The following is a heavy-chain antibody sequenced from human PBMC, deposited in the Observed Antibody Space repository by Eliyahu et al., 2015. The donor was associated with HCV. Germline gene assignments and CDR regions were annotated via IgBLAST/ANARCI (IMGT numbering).Heavy chain of an antibody. CDR1: GDSISSGSYY. CDR2: VFPSGRT. D-gene: IGHD1-14*01. CDR3: TREFELTVRYXDP. J-gene: IGHJ5*02. Sequence: HVQLQESGPGLVKPSQTLSLTCTVSGDSISSGSYYWSWIRQPAGKGLEWIGHVFPSGRTNYNPSLKSRVSILVDTSKNQFSLKLTSVTAADTAVYYCTREFELTVRYXDPWGQGILVTVSS. V-gene: IGHV4-61*02.